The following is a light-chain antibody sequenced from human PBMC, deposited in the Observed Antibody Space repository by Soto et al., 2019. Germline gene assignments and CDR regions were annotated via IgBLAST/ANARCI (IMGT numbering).Light chain of an antibody. CDR1: QSVTSNY. Sequence: EIVLTQSPGTLSLSPGERATLSCRASQSVTSNYLGWYQQKPGQAPRLLIYGASTRATGIPDRFSGSGSGTDFTLTISRLAPEDFAYYYCQQYGSPITFGQGTRLEIK. CDR3: QQYGSPIT. CDR2: GAS. J-gene: IGKJ5*01. V-gene: IGKV3-20*01.